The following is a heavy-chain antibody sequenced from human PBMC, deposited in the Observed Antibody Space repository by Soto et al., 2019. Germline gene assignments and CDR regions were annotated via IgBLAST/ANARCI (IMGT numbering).Heavy chain of an antibody. CDR3: ARDADASGWYHYGMDV. J-gene: IGHJ6*02. V-gene: IGHV3-7*01. D-gene: IGHD6-19*01. CDR2: IKQDGSEK. CDR1: GFTLSNYW. Sequence: GGSLRLSCAASGFTLSNYWMNWVRQAPGKGLEWVANIKQDGSEKYYVDSVKGRFFISRDNAKNSLYLQLNSLRVEDTAVYYCARDADASGWYHYGMDVWGQGTLVTVSS.